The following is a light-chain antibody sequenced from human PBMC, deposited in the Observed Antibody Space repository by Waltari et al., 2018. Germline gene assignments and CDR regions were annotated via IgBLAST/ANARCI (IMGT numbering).Light chain of an antibody. J-gene: IGKJ1*01. CDR3: QQYNNLPT. CDR2: GAS. V-gene: IGKV3-15*01. CDR1: QPVSSN. Sequence: EIVMTQSPATLSMSPGERATLSCRASQPVSSNLAWYQQRPGQAPRLLIYGASTRATGVPARFSGSGSGTEFTLTISSLQSEDFTFYHCQQYNNLPTFGQGTKVEIK.